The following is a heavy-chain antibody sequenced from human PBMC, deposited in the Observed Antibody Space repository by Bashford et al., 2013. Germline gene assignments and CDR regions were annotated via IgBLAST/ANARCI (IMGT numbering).Heavy chain of an antibody. Sequence: WVRQMPGKGLEWMGIIYPGDSDTRYSPSFQGQVTISADKSISTAYLQMKSLRAEDAAVYYCAWEPRTMPDWGPGTLVTVSS. V-gene: IGHV5-51*01. D-gene: IGHD1-26*01. CDR3: AWEPRTMPD. CDR2: IYPGDSDT. J-gene: IGHJ4*02.